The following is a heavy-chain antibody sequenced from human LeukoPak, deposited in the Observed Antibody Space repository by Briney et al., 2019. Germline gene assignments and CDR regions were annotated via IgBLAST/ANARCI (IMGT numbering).Heavy chain of an antibody. Sequence: SETLSLTCTVSGGSISSYYWSWIRQPPGKGLEWIGYIYYSGSTNYNPSLKSRVTISVDTSKNQFSLKLSSVTAADTAVYYCTRGEQLWVLGAFDIWGQGTMVTVSS. CDR1: GGSISSYY. J-gene: IGHJ3*02. V-gene: IGHV4-59*01. D-gene: IGHD5-18*01. CDR3: TRGEQLWVLGAFDI. CDR2: IYYSGST.